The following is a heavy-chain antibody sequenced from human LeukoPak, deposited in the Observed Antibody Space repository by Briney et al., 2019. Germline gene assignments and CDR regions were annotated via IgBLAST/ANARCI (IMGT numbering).Heavy chain of an antibody. CDR1: GGSVSSYY. V-gene: IGHV4-4*07. CDR2: MYTSGST. D-gene: IGHD3-22*01. CDR3: ARDFHYYESTGYDPFDI. Sequence: PSETLSLTCTVSGGSVSSYYWSWIRQPAGKGLEWIGRMYTSGSTNYNPSLKSRATMSVDTSKNQFSLKLSSVTAADTPVYYCARDFHYYESTGYDPFDIWGQGTMVTVSS. J-gene: IGHJ3*02.